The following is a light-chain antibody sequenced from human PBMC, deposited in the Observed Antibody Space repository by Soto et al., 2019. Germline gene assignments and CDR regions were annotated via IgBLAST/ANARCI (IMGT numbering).Light chain of an antibody. CDR2: KVS. CDR3: MQGSHWPPWT. Sequence: DVVMTQSPLSLPVTLGQPASISCRSSQSLLSSDGNTYLNWFHQRPGQSPRRLIYKVSNRDSGVPDRFSGSGSGTDFTLKISRAEAEDVGVYYCMQGSHWPPWTFGQGTKVEIK. J-gene: IGKJ1*01. CDR1: QSLLSSDGNTY. V-gene: IGKV2-30*01.